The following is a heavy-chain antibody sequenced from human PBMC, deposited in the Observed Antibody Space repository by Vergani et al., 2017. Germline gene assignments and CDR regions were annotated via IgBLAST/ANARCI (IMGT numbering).Heavy chain of an antibody. J-gene: IGHJ4*02. Sequence: QVQLVQSGAEVKKSGASVLVSCKTSGYTFSNYYMHWVRQTPGQGLEWLGIINPSGGHTNYTQKFQGRVTMTRDTSTCTVYMELGSLSSEDTTIFYCARGDYHILTNDRYWDQGTLITV. CDR1: GYTFSNYY. D-gene: IGHD3-9*01. CDR3: ARGDYHILTNDRY. V-gene: IGHV1-46*03. CDR2: INPSGGHT.